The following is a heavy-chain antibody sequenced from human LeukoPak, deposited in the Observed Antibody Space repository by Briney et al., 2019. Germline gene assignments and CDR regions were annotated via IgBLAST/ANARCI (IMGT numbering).Heavy chain of an antibody. D-gene: IGHD2-2*01. J-gene: IGHJ4*02. CDR2: IKTDGSTT. CDR3: AKGPAAISYFDY. Sequence: GGSLRLSCAVSGFTFSSYWMHWVRQAPGKGLVWVSHIKTDGSTTAYADSVKGRFTISRDNAKNTLYLQMNSLRAEDTGVYYCAKGPAAISYFDYWGQGTLVTVSS. CDR1: GFTFSSYW. V-gene: IGHV3-74*01.